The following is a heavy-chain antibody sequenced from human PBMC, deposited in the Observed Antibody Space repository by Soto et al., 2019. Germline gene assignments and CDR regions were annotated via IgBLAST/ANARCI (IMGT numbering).Heavy chain of an antibody. CDR2: IGPAGSST. CDR1: GFTFSSHW. D-gene: IGHD1-1*01. J-gene: IGHJ4*02. V-gene: IGHV3-74*01. CDR3: ARDNNWSYDD. Sequence: GGSLRLSCAASGFTFSSHWMHWVRQAPGKGLVWVSHIGPAGSSTRDADSVQGRFTLSRDNARNTLYLQMNSLRDEDTAVYYCARDNNWSYDDWGQGSLVPVSS.